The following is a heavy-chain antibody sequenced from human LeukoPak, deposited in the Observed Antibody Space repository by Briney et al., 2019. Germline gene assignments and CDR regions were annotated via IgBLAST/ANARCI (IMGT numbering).Heavy chain of an antibody. CDR3: AKDYCSGGACYFFDH. J-gene: IGHJ4*02. CDR2: VSSGGGST. D-gene: IGHD2-15*01. V-gene: IGHV3-23*01. CDR1: GFPFSSYA. Sequence: GGSLRLSCAASGFPFSSYAMSWVRQAPGKGLEWVSTVSSGGGSTYYADSVKGRFTISRDDSKNTLYLQLNSLRAEDKAAYYCAKDYCSGGACYFFDHWGQGTLVTVSS.